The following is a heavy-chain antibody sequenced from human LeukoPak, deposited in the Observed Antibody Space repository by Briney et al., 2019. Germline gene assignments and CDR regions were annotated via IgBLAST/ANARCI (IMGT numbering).Heavy chain of an antibody. Sequence: SETLSLTCAVYGGSFSGYYWSWIRQPPGKGLEWIGEINHSGSTNYNPSLKSRVTISVDTSKNQFSLKLSSVTAADTAVYYCARRWTSGSYYYGSGSYKRWFDPWGQGTLVTVSS. V-gene: IGHV4-34*01. CDR3: ARRWTSGSYYYGSGSYKRWFDP. J-gene: IGHJ5*02. D-gene: IGHD3-10*01. CDR1: GGSFSGYY. CDR2: INHSGST.